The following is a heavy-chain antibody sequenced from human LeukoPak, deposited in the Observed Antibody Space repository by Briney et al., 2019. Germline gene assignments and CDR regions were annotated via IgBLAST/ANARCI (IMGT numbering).Heavy chain of an antibody. CDR2: ISAYNGNT. V-gene: IGHV1-18*01. CDR3: ARVGCSSTSCYTGWLYNWFDP. Sequence: PAASVKVSCKASGYTFTSYGISWVRQAPGQGLEWRGWISAYNGNTNYAQKLQGRVTMTTDTSTSTAYMELRSLRSDDTAVYYCARVGCSSTSCYTGWLYNWFDPWGQGTLVTVSP. CDR1: GYTFTSYG. J-gene: IGHJ5*02. D-gene: IGHD2-2*02.